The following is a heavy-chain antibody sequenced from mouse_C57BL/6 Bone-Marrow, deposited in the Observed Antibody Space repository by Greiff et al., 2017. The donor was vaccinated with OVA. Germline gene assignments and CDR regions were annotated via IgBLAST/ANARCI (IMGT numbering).Heavy chain of an antibody. Sequence: QVQLQQPGTELVKPGASVKLSCKASGYTFTSYWMHWVKQRPGQGLEWIGNINPSNGGTNYNEKFKSKATLTVDKSSSTAYMQLSSLTSEDSAVYYCARFPYFITTVVAREDAWFAYWGQRTLVTVSA. CDR2: INPSNGGT. CDR3: ARFPYFITTVVAREDAWFAY. CDR1: GYTFTSYW. D-gene: IGHD1-1*01. J-gene: IGHJ3*01. V-gene: IGHV1-53*01.